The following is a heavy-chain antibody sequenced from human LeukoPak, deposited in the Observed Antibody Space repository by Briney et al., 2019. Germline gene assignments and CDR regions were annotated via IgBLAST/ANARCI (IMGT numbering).Heavy chain of an antibody. V-gene: IGHV3-48*03. CDR3: ARDGVAAAGRYYYYYMDV. J-gene: IGHJ6*03. Sequence: GGSLRLSCAASGFTFSSYEMNWVRQAPGKGLEWVSYISSSGSTIYYADSVKGRFTISRDNAKNSLYLQMNSLRAEDTAVYYCARDGVAAAGRYYYYYMDVWGKGTTVTVSS. CDR2: ISSSGSTI. CDR1: GFTFSSYE. D-gene: IGHD6-13*01.